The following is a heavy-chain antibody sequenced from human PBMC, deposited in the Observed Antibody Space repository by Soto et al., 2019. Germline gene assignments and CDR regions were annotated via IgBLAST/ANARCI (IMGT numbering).Heavy chain of an antibody. Sequence: PSETLSLTCTVSNGSISSYYWSWIRQPPGKGLEWIGYIYYSGSTNYNPSLKSRVTISVDTSKNQFSLKLSSVTAADTAVYYCARDRAPYSSGWTFDYWGQGTLVTVSS. V-gene: IGHV4-59*01. D-gene: IGHD6-19*01. CDR1: NGSISSYY. CDR2: IYYSGST. J-gene: IGHJ4*02. CDR3: ARDRAPYSSGWTFDY.